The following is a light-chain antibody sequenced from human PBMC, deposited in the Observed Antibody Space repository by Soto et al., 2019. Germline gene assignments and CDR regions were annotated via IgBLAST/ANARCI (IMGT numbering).Light chain of an antibody. CDR1: QSVSSY. CDR2: AAS. V-gene: IGKV1-39*01. J-gene: IGKJ2*01. CDR3: QQSYSIPQT. Sequence: DIQMTQSPSSLSASVGARVTITCRASQSVSSYLNWYQQKPGKAPNLLIYAASSLQSGVPSRFSASGSGTDFTLTISSLQPEDFATYFCQQSYSIPQTFGQGTKLEIK.